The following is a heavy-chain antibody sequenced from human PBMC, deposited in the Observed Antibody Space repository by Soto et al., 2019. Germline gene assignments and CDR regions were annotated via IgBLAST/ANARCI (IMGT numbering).Heavy chain of an antibody. CDR2: INHSGST. J-gene: IGHJ4*02. CDR1: GGSFSGYY. Sequence: SETLSLTCAVYGGSFSGYYWSWIRQPPGKGLEWIGEINHSGSTNYNPSLKSRVTISVDTSKNQFSLKLSSVTAADTAVYYCARGLDSSHDYWGQGTLVTVSS. V-gene: IGHV4-34*01. CDR3: ARGLDSSHDY. D-gene: IGHD4-4*01.